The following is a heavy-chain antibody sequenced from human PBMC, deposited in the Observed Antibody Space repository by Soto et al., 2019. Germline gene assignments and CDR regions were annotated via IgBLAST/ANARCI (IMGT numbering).Heavy chain of an antibody. CDR1: GYTITSSG. D-gene: IGHD6-19*01. CDR3: ARSCKWLVWTLRRVDAFDI. CDR2: SSAYNGNT. J-gene: IGHJ3*02. V-gene: IGHV1-18*01. Sequence: ASVKASSKAPGYTITSSGNSWVRQAPGQALEWMGWSSAYNGNTNYAQKLQGRVTMTTDTSTSTAYLELRSLRSDETAVYYCARSCKWLVWTLRRVDAFDIWGQGTMVTVS.